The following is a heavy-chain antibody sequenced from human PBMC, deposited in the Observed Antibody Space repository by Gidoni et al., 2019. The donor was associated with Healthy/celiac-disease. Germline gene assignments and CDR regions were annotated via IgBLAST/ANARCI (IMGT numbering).Heavy chain of an antibody. Sequence: EVQLVESGGGLVKPGGSLRLSCAASGFTFSSYSMNWVRQAPGKGLEWVSSISSSSSYIYYADSVKGRFTISRDNAKNSLYLQMNSLRAEDTAVYYCARETPYYYDSSGYSNFDYWGQGTLVTVSS. V-gene: IGHV3-21*01. D-gene: IGHD3-22*01. J-gene: IGHJ4*02. CDR2: ISSSSSYI. CDR1: GFTFSSYS. CDR3: ARETPYYYDSSGYSNFDY.